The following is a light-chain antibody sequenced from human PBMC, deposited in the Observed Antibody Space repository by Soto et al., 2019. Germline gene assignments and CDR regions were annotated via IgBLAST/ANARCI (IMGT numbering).Light chain of an antibody. V-gene: IGLV3-1*01. CDR2: QDS. CDR1: TLGDKY. Sequence: SYDLTQPPSVSVSPGQTASITCSGDTLGDKYACWYQQKPGQSPVLVIYQDSKRPSGIPERFSGSNSGNTATLTISGTQAMDEADYYCQAWDSSTAVFGTGTKVTV. J-gene: IGLJ1*01. CDR3: QAWDSSTAV.